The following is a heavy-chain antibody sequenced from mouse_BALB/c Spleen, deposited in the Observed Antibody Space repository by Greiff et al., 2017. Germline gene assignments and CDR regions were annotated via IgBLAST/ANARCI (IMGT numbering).Heavy chain of an antibody. CDR1: GYTFTSYV. CDR3: ARGGKLGPRGFAD. J-gene: IGHJ3*01. D-gene: IGHD3-1*01. CDR2: INPYNDGT. V-gene: IGHV1-14*01. Sequence: VQLQQSGPELVKPGASVKMSCKASGYTFTSYVMHWVKQKPGQGLAWIGYINPYNDGTKYNEKFKGKATLTSDKSSSTAYMELSSLTSEDSAVYYSARGGKLGPRGFADWGEGTLVTVAA.